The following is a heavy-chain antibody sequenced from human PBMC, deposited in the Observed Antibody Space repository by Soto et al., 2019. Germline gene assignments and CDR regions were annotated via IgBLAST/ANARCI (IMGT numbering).Heavy chain of an antibody. CDR1: GFTLTTNG. CDR2: ITGSDGVT. CDR3: TWRSGNYYDY. J-gene: IGHJ4*02. D-gene: IGHD1-26*01. Sequence: EVQLLESGGGLVQPGGSLRLCCAAPGFTLTTNGMSWVRQAPGKWLQWVSGITGSDGVTFYADSVKGRFTLARDTSKSALCLQMNSLRNEDTAVYYCTWRSGNYYDYWGQGTLVTVYS. V-gene: IGHV3-23*01.